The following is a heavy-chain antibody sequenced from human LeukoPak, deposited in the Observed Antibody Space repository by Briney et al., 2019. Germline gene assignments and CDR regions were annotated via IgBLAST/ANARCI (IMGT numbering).Heavy chain of an antibody. Sequence: GESLKISCKGSGYSFTSYWIGWVRQMPGKGLEWMGIIYPGDSDTRYSPSFQGQVTISADKSISTAYLQWSSLKASDTAMYYCARRLGYCSGGSCYSSVGFDYWGQGTLVTVSS. J-gene: IGHJ4*02. CDR1: GYSFTSYW. CDR3: ARRLGYCSGGSCYSSVGFDY. D-gene: IGHD2-15*01. V-gene: IGHV5-51*01. CDR2: IYPGDSDT.